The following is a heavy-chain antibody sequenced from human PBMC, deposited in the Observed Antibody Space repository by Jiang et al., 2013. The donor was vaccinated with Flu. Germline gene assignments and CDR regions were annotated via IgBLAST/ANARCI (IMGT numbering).Heavy chain of an antibody. Sequence: SVKVSCKASGGTFSSYAISWVRQAPGQGLEWMGGIIPILGIANYAQKFQGRVTITADKSTSTAYMELSSLRSEDTAVYYCARDQRGSDYGDTEPYYYYYYGMDVWGQGTTVTVSS. D-gene: IGHD4-17*01. CDR2: IIPILGIA. J-gene: IGHJ6*02. V-gene: IGHV1-69*04. CDR3: ARDQRGSDYGDTEPYYYYYYGMDV. CDR1: GGTFSSYA.